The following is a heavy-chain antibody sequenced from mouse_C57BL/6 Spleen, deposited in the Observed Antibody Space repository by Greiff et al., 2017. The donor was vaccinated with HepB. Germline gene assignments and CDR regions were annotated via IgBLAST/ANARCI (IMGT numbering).Heavy chain of an antibody. CDR3: ARQAGYGNYWYFDV. V-gene: IGHV1-69*01. J-gene: IGHJ1*03. Sequence: VQLQQPGAELVMPGASVKLSCKASGYTFTSYWMHWVKQRPGQGLEWIGEIDPSDSYTNYNQKFKGKSTLTVDKSSSTAYMQLSSLTSEDSAVYYCARQAGYGNYWYFDVWGTGTTVTVSS. CDR2: IDPSDSYT. CDR1: GYTFTSYW. D-gene: IGHD2-1*01.